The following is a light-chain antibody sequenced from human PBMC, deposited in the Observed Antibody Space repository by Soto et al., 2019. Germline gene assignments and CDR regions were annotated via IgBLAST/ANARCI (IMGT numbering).Light chain of an antibody. Sequence: QSALTQPASVSGSPGQSIAISCTGTSSDVGSHNHVSWYQQYPGKAPKLMIYEVSNRPSGVSNRFSGSKSGSTASLTISGLQAEDEAEYYCNSLSATGTSYVFGAGTQLTVL. J-gene: IGLJ7*01. CDR3: NSLSATGTSYV. CDR1: SSDVGSHNH. V-gene: IGLV2-14*01. CDR2: EVS.